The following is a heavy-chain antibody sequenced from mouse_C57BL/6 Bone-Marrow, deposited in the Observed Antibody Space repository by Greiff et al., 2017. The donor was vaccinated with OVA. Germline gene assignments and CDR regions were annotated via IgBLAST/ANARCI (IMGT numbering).Heavy chain of an antibody. Sequence: VQLQQSGAELVRPGASVKLSCTASGFNIKDDYMHWVKQRPEQGLEWIGWIDPENGDTEYASKFQGKATITADTSSNTAYLQLSSLTSEDTAVDYCTTWHYLYAMDYGGQGTSVTVSS. D-gene: IGHD5-5*01. CDR3: TTWHYLYAMDY. CDR2: IDPENGDT. J-gene: IGHJ4*01. CDR1: GFNIKDDY. V-gene: IGHV14-4*01.